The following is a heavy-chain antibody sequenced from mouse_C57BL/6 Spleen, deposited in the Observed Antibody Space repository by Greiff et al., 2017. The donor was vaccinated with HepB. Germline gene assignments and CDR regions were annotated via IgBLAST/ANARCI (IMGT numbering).Heavy chain of an antibody. CDR2: IDPETGGT. V-gene: IGHV1-15*01. J-gene: IGHJ3*01. Sequence: VQLQQSGAELVRPGASVTLSCKASGYTFTDYEMHWVKQTPVHGLEWIGAIDPETGGTAYNQKFKGKAILTADKSSSTAYMELRSLTSEDSAVYYCTSGSYYGNFWFAYWGQGTLVTVSA. D-gene: IGHD2-1*01. CDR1: GYTFTDYE. CDR3: TSGSYYGNFWFAY.